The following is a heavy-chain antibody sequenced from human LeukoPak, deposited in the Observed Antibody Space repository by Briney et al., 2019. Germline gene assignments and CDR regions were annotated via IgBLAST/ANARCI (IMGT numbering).Heavy chain of an antibody. V-gene: IGHV4-39*01. J-gene: IGHJ1*01. D-gene: IGHD3-22*01. CDR2: IYYSGST. CDR1: GGSISSGSYY. CDR3: ASRYYYDSSGYYRAEYFQH. Sequence: PSETLSLTCTVSGGSISSGSYYWGWIRQPPGKGLEWIGSIYYSGSTYYNPSLKSRVTISVDTSKNQFSLKLSSVPAADTAVYYCASRYYYDSSGYYRAEYFQHWGQGTLVTVSS.